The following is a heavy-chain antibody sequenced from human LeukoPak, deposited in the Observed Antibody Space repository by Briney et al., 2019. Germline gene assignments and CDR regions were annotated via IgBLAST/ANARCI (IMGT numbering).Heavy chain of an antibody. V-gene: IGHV4-39*01. CDR3: ARALRYCSSTSCYSGVYYYYGMDV. D-gene: IGHD2-2*01. CDR2: IYYSGST. Sequence: PSETLSLTCTVSGGSISSSSYYWGWIRQPPGKGLERIGSIYYSGSTYYNPSLKSRVTISVDTSKNQFSLKLSSVTAADTAVYYCARALRYCSSTSCYSGVYYYYGMDVWGQGTTVTVSS. J-gene: IGHJ6*02. CDR1: GGSISSSSYY.